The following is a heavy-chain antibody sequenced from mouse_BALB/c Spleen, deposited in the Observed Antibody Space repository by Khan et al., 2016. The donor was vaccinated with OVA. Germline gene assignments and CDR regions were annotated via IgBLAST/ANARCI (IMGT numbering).Heavy chain of an antibody. CDR3: ASELGRYYAMDY. CDR2: ISYSGST. V-gene: IGHV3-2*02. CDR1: GYSITSDYA. D-gene: IGHD4-1*01. Sequence: EVELVESGPGLVKPSQSLSLTCTVAGYSITSDYAWNWIRQFPGNKLEWMGYISYSGSTGHNPSLKSRIFITRDSSKNQFFLQLNSVTTEETATYYCASELGRYYAMDYWGQGTSVTVSS. J-gene: IGHJ4*01.